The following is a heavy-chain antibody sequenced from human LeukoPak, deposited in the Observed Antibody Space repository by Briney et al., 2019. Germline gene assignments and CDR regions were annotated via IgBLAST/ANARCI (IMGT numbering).Heavy chain of an antibody. CDR1: GFTFSSYS. Sequence: GGSLRLSCAASGFTFSSYSMNWVRQAPGKGLEWVSSISSSSSYIYYADSVKGRFTISRDNAKNSLYLQMNSLKTEDTAVYYCASGANSDWSIGPFAYSGQRTLVTVSS. CDR2: ISSSSSYI. D-gene: IGHD6-19*01. V-gene: IGHV3-21*04. CDR3: ASGANSDWSIGPFAY. J-gene: IGHJ4*02.